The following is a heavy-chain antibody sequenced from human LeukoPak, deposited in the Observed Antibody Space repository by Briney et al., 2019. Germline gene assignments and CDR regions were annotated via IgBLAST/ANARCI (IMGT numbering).Heavy chain of an antibody. CDR2: LSGSGTAT. V-gene: IGHV3-23*01. D-gene: IGHD6-6*01. J-gene: IGHJ6*03. CDR3: AKPLVVHSFLFYYMDV. CDR1: KLIFSKFD. Sequence: PGGTLRLSCEVCKLIFSKFDMRWLGQAPGRGLEWGSTLSGSGTATYYADSVKGRFTTSRDNSKDTLYLQMANLRANDTAVYYCAKPLVVHSFLFYYMDVWGTGTAVIVSS.